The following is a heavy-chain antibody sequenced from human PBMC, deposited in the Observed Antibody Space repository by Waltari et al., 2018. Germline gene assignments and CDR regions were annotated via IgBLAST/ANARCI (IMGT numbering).Heavy chain of an antibody. Sequence: QVQLVQTGDKMKKPGASVKVSCKASRYTFTRHDINWVGQAIGHGLEWMGWMNPNSGNTGYAQKFQGRVTMTRNTSISTAYMELSSLRSEDTAVYYCARGNIVVVPAANHNWFDPWGQGTMVTVSS. J-gene: IGHJ5*02. V-gene: IGHV1-8*01. CDR3: ARGNIVVVPAANHNWFDP. CDR2: MNPNSGNT. D-gene: IGHD2-2*01. CDR1: RYTFTRHD.